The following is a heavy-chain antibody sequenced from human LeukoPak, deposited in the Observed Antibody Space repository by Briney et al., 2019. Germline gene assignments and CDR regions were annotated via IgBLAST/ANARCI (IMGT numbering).Heavy chain of an antibody. D-gene: IGHD3-3*01. Sequence: GESLKISCKATGYTFGNYWIGWVRPPPAKGLEWLGIIYPDDSDVKYSPSFQGQVTISADRSFNTAYLQWRSLKASDTAMYYCARVYDAWSGFSQYYFDYWGHGTLVTVSS. V-gene: IGHV5-51*01. J-gene: IGHJ4*01. CDR2: IYPDDSDV. CDR1: GYTFGNYW. CDR3: ARVYDAWSGFSQYYFDY.